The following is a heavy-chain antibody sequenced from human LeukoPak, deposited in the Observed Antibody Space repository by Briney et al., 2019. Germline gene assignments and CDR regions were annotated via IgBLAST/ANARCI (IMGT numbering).Heavy chain of an antibody. CDR2: IYHSGST. V-gene: IGHV4-38-2*02. J-gene: IGHJ4*02. CDR3: ANYDYVWGSYRPYRGFDY. Sequence: SETLSLTCTVSGYSISSGYYWGWIRQPPGKGLEWIGSIYHSGSTYYNPSLKSRVTISVDTSKNQFSLKLSSVTAADTAVYYCANYDYVWGSYRPYRGFDYWGQGTLVTVSS. D-gene: IGHD3-16*02. CDR1: GYSISSGYY.